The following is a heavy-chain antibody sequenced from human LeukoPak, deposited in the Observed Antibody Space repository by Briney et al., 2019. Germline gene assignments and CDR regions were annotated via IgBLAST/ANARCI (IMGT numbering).Heavy chain of an antibody. CDR2: IRYDGSNK. V-gene: IGHV3-30*02. CDR1: GFTFSSYG. J-gene: IGHJ1*01. D-gene: IGHD2-2*01. CDR3: AKDVMRRDRRAVVPAVETGEYFQH. Sequence: GGSLRLSCAASGFTFSSYGMHWVRQAPGKGLEWVAFIRYDGSNKYYADSVKGRFTISRDNSKNTLYLQMNSLRAEDTAVYYCAKDVMRRDRRAVVPAVETGEYFQHWGQGTLVTVSS.